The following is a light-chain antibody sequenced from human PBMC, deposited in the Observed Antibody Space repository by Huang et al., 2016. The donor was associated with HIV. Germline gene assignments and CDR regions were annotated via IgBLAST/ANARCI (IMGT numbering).Light chain of an antibody. CDR1: EGINSY. J-gene: IGKJ4*01. Sequence: IQLTQSPSSLSASVGDRVAITCRASEGINSYLAWYQQKPGTAPKLLIYAASTLQSGVPSMFSGSGSGTDFTLTISSLQPEDFATYYCQQLNVYPLTFGGGTKVEIK. CDR2: AAS. V-gene: IGKV1-9*01. CDR3: QQLNVYPLT.